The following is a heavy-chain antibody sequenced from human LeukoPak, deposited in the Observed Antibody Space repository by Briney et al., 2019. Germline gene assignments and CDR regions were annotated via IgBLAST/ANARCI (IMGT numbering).Heavy chain of an antibody. J-gene: IGHJ3*01. D-gene: IGHD3-16*01. Sequence: SVKVSCKASGYTFTSYDINWVRQAPRQGLEWMGRIIPLLPTTIYAQKFRDRVTITADRSTGTAYMELSSLRSDDTAVYYCARVEGGGGSLDLWGQGTMVTVSS. CDR2: IIPLLPTT. CDR1: GYTFTSYD. CDR3: ARVEGGGGSLDL. V-gene: IGHV1-69*04.